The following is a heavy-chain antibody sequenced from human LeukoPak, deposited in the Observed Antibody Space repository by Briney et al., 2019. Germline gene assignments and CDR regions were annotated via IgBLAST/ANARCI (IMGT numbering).Heavy chain of an antibody. CDR1: GFTFTNAW. D-gene: IGHD5-18*01. CDR3: AKGGYPNWFDP. Sequence: GGSLRLSCAASGFTFTNAWMSWVRQAPGKGLEWVGRIKSKTDGGTTDYAAPVKGRFTISRDDSKNTLYLQMNSLRAEDTAVYYCAKGGYPNWFDPWGQGTLVTVSS. J-gene: IGHJ5*02. V-gene: IGHV3-15*01. CDR2: IKSKTDGGTT.